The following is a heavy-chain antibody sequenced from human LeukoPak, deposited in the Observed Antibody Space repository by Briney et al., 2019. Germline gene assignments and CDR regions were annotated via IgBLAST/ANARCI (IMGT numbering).Heavy chain of an antibody. D-gene: IGHD3-3*01. J-gene: IGHJ6*03. V-gene: IGHV4-61*02. CDR3: AREPSSYYDFWSGYSQYYYYYYMDV. Sequence: SETLSLTCTVSGGSISSGSYYWSWIRQPAGKGLEWIGRIYTSGSTNYNPSLKSRVTISVDTSKNQFSLKLSSVTAADTAVYYCAREPSSYYDFWSGYSQYYYYYYMDVWGKGTTVTVSS. CDR2: IYTSGST. CDR1: GGSISSGSYY.